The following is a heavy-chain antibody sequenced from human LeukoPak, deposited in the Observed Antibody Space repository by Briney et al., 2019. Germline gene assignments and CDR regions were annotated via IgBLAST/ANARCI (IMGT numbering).Heavy chain of an antibody. CDR1: DYTFTSYC. D-gene: IGHD3-22*01. Sequence: GASVKVSCEASDYTFTSYCISWVRQAPGQGLEWMGWISAYNGNTNYAQKLQGRVTMTTDTSTSTAYMELRSLKSDDTAVYYCARDERGYYYDSRGYYWGFDYWGQGTLVTVSS. J-gene: IGHJ4*02. CDR3: ARDERGYYYDSRGYYWGFDY. CDR2: ISAYNGNT. V-gene: IGHV1-18*01.